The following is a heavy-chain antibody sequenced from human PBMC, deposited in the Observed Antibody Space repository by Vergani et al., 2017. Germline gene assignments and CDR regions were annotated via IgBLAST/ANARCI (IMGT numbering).Heavy chain of an antibody. CDR3: ARGETRTDWFDP. V-gene: IGHV4-38-2*01. Sequence: QVQLQESGPGLVKPSETLSLTCAVSDYSISSGYYWGWVRQPPGKGLDWIGSVYHSGTTNYNPSLNGRVTIFVDKSKNILSLRLNSVTAADTAVYYCARGETRTDWFDPWGQGTLVTVSS. D-gene: IGHD3/OR15-3a*01. CDR1: DYSISSGYY. CDR2: VYHSGTT. J-gene: IGHJ5*02.